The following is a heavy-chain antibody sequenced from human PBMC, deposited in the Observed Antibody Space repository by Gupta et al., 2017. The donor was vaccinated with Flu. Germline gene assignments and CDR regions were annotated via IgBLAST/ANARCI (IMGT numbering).Heavy chain of an antibody. Sequence: EVQLLESGGGLVQPGGSLRLSCAASGFSCSAYGMSWVRQAPGKGLEWVSGIRNGGSSSFYADSVKGRFTISRDNFRNTLYLQMNSLRAEDSALYYCAKAWGSTQLYYNMDVWGKGTTVTVSS. CDR2: IRNGGSSS. D-gene: IGHD2-8*01. CDR1: GFSCSAYG. V-gene: IGHV3-23*01. J-gene: IGHJ6*04. CDR3: AKAWGSTQLYYNMDV.